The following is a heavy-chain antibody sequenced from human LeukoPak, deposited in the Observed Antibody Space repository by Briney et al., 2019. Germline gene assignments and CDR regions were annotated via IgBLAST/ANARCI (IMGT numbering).Heavy chain of an antibody. J-gene: IGHJ4*02. V-gene: IGHV3-66*01. CDR1: GFTVSNNC. D-gene: IGHD4-17*01. CDR2: IYSGGKT. CDR3: ARANYGDYYFDS. Sequence: GGSVRLSCAPSGFTVSNNCMTWVPQAPEKGLEGVSVIYSGGKTYYADSVKGRFTISRDNSKNTLYLQMNSLRAEDTAVYYCARANYGDYYFDSWGQGTPVTVSS.